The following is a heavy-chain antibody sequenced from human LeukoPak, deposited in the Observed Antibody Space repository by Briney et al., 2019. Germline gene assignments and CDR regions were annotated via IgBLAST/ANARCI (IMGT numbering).Heavy chain of an antibody. J-gene: IGHJ4*02. CDR3: ARRDMATNTPFDY. V-gene: IGHV5-51*01. D-gene: IGHD5-24*01. Sequence: GESLKISCKGSGYPFTKYWIGWVRQAPGKGLECIGIIYPGDSDTRYSPSFQAQVTISADKSISTAYLQWSSLNASDTAMYYCARRDMATNTPFDYWGQGTLVTVSS. CDR1: GYPFTKYW. CDR2: IYPGDSDT.